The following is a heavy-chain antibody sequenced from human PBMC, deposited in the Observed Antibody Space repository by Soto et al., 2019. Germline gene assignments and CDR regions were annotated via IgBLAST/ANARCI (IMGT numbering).Heavy chain of an antibody. V-gene: IGHV4-34*01. D-gene: IGHD5-12*01. CDR2: INHSGST. CDR3: ERGESGYSGYANWFDT. J-gene: IGHJ5*02. Sequence: SETLSLTCAVYGGSFSGYYWSWIRQPPGKGLEWIGEINHSGSTNYNPSLKSRVTISVDTSKNQFSLKLSSVTAAETAVYYCERGESGYSGYANWFDTWGQGTLVTVSS. CDR1: GGSFSGYY.